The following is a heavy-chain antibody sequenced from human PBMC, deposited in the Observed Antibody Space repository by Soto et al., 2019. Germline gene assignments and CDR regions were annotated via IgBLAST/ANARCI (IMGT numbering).Heavy chain of an antibody. V-gene: IGHV1-69*02. J-gene: IGHJ4*02. D-gene: IGHD3-10*01. CDR2: VNPIVSMS. CDR3: ASSYGSGYRAFDY. CDR1: GDTFNFYS. Sequence: QVQLVQSGAEVKRPGSSVKVSCKASGDTFNFYSINWVRQAPGLGLEWMGRVNPIVSMSNYAPKFQGRVTMTADTYTSTAYMELSSLRSEDTAIYYCASSYGSGYRAFDYWGQGALVTVSS.